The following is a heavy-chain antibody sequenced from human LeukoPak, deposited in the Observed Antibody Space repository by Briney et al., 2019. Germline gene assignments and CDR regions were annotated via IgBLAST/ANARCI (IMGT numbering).Heavy chain of an antibody. CDR3: ARGDRRFEY. J-gene: IGHJ4*02. CDR1: GFTFSTYW. V-gene: IGHV3-7*01. Sequence: QPGGSLRLSCAASGFTFSTYWMTWVRQAPGEGLEWVANIKEDGTEEYYVDSVKGRFTISRDNAKNSLSLQMKSLRPEDTAVYYCARGDRRFEYWGQGTLVTVSS. D-gene: IGHD2-21*01. CDR2: IKEDGTEE.